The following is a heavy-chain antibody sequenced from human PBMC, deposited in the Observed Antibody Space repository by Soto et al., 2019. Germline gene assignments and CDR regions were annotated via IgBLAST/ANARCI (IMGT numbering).Heavy chain of an antibody. Sequence: QVQLQESGPGLVKPSGTLSLTCAVSGGSVSSPSWWSWVRQSPGRGLEWIGEISDTGVTKYNPSLQSRVTISIDKSNSQFSLHLISVTAADTSMYYCARHGGLFFDYWGQGALVTVSS. D-gene: IGHD4-17*01. V-gene: IGHV4-4*02. CDR1: GGSVSSPSW. CDR2: ISDTGVT. CDR3: ARHGGLFFDY. J-gene: IGHJ4*02.